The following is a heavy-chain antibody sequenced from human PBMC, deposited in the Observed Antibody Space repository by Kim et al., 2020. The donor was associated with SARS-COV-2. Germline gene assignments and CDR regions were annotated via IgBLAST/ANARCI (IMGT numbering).Heavy chain of an antibody. J-gene: IGHJ4*02. Sequence: ASVKVSCKASGYTFTGYYMHWVRQAPGQGLEWMGWINPNSGGTNYAQKFQGRVTMTRDTSISTAYMELSRLRSDDTAVYYCARDVAYCGGDCYPPGSSGPGYWGQGTLVTVSS. D-gene: IGHD2-21*01. CDR3: ARDVAYCGGDCYPPGSSGPGY. V-gene: IGHV1-2*02. CDR1: GYTFTGYY. CDR2: INPNSGGT.